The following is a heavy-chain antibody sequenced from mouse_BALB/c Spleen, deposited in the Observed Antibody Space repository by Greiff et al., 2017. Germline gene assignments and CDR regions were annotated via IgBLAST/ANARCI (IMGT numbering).Heavy chain of an antibody. J-gene: IGHJ4*01. CDR1: GFNIKDTY. CDR3: ARIYDGYYVLYAMDY. Sequence: EVMLVESGAELVKPGASVKLSCTASGFNIKDTYMHWVKQRPEQGLEWIGRIDPANGNTKYDPKFQGKATITADTSSNTAYLQLSSLTSEDTAVYYCARIYDGYYVLYAMDYWGQGTSVTVSS. D-gene: IGHD2-3*01. V-gene: IGHV14-3*02. CDR2: IDPANGNT.